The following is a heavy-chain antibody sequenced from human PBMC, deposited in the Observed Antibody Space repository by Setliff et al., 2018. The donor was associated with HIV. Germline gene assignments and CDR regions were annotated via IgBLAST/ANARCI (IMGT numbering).Heavy chain of an antibody. V-gene: IGHV1-18*01. CDR1: GYTFTSYG. Sequence: ASVKVSCKASGYTFTSYGISWVRQAPGQGLEWMGWISAYNGNTNYAQKVQGRVTITADKSTSTAYMELSSLRSEDTAVYYCARNPEMAALNYFYYYMEVWGKGTTVTVSS. CDR2: ISAYNGNT. D-gene: IGHD6-19*01. J-gene: IGHJ6*03. CDR3: ARNPEMAALNYFYYYMEV.